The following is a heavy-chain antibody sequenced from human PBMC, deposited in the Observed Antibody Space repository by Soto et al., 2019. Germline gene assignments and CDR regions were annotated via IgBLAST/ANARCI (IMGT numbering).Heavy chain of an antibody. V-gene: IGHV4-30-4*01. D-gene: IGHD3-10*01. CDR2: IFHSGST. CDR3: ARDRYYGSGTYYNFYSGMDV. J-gene: IGHJ6*02. CDR1: GGSINSGDYY. Sequence: SETLSLTCTVSGGSINSGDYYWTWVRQPPGKGLEWIGNIFHSGSTYYTPSLQSRVTISLDASKNHFSLKLSSVTPADTAVYYCARDRYYGSGTYYNFYSGMDVWGQGTTFTVSS.